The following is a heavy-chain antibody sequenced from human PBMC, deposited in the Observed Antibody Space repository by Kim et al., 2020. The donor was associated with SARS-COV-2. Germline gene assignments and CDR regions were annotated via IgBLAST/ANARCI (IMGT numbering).Heavy chain of an antibody. D-gene: IGHD1-7*01. CDR3: AGVLPCELYLYA. CDR2: IRNKANNYAT. CDR1: GFTFSGST. J-gene: IGHJ6*04. Sequence: GGSLRLSCAASGFTFSGSTMHWVRQASGKGLEWVGRIRNKANNYATTNSASVRGTFTISRDDSKNTAYMQMNSLKDDGTGVYFCAGVLPCELYLYAWGKGTPVTVSS. V-gene: IGHV3-73*01.